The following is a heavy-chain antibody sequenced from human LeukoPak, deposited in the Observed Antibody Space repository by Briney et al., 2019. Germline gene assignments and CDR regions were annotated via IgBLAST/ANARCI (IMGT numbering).Heavy chain of an antibody. CDR3: AKDALYSSSSSPLWY. J-gene: IGHJ4*02. CDR1: GGSITSGGYY. Sequence: SETLSLTCTVSGGSITSGGYYWSWNRQHPGQGLEWIGYSYYNGSPHYNPSLKSRVTISLDTSKNQFSLKLSSVTAADTAVYYCAKDALYSSSSSPLWYWGQGTLVTVSS. V-gene: IGHV4-31*03. CDR2: SYYNGSP. D-gene: IGHD6-6*01.